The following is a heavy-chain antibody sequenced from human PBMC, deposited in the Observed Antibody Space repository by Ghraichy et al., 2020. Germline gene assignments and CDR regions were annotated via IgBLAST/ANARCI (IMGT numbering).Heavy chain of an antibody. Sequence: GGSLRLSCAASGFAFNIYSMNWVRQAPGRGLEWISYITTSSSTMYYADSVKGRFTISRDNAKNSLYLQMNSLRAEDTAVYYCVRGIAAGRGSWGNWFDPWGQGTLVTVSS. CDR1: GFAFNIYS. V-gene: IGHV3-48*01. CDR3: VRGIAAGRGSWGNWFDP. D-gene: IGHD6-13*01. CDR2: ITTSSSTM. J-gene: IGHJ5*02.